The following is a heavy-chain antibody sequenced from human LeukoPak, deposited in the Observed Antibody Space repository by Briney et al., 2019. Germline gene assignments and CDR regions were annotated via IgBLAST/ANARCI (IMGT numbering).Heavy chain of an antibody. CDR2: INPNSGGT. D-gene: IGHD3-22*01. J-gene: IGHJ4*02. Sequence: GASVKVSCTASGYTFTGYYMHWVRQAPGQGLEWMGRINPNSGGTNYAQKFQGRVTMTRDTSISTAYMELSRLRSDDTAVYYCASSLYDSSGYRVYWGQGTLVTVSS. CDR3: ASSLYDSSGYRVY. CDR1: GYTFTGYY. V-gene: IGHV1-2*06.